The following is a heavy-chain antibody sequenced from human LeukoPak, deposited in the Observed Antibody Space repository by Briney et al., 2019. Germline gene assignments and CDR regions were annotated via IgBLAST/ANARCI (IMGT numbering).Heavy chain of an antibody. CDR3: ARDRSGYDYVTYFDY. Sequence: ASVKVSCKASGYTFTSYGISWVRQAPGQGLEWMGRISAYNGNTNYAQKLQGRVTMTTDTSTSTAYMELRSLRSDDTAVYYCARDRSGYDYVTYFDYWGQGTLVTVSS. V-gene: IGHV1-18*04. CDR2: ISAYNGNT. J-gene: IGHJ4*02. CDR1: GYTFTSYG. D-gene: IGHD5-12*01.